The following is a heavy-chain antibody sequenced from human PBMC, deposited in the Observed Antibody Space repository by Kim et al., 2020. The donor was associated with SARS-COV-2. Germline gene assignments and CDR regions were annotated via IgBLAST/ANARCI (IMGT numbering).Heavy chain of an antibody. D-gene: IGHD6-19*01. V-gene: IGHV4-39*01. CDR3: ARRRSSGWYVR. J-gene: IGHJ4*02. CDR1: GGSISSSSYY. CDR2: IYYSGST. Sequence: SETLSLTCTVSGGSISSSSYYWGWIRQPPGKGLEWIGSIYYSGSTYYNPSLKSRVTISVDTSKNQFSLKLSSVTAADTAVYYCARRRSSGWYVRWGQGTL.